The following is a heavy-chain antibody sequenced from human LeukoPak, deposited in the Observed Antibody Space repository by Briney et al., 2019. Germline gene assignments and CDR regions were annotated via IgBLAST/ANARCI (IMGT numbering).Heavy chain of an antibody. Sequence: SETLSLTCTFSGGSISSNTYYWGRIRQPPGKGLEWIGSIYYSGSTYYNPSLKSRVTISVDTSKNQFSLKLSSVTAADTAVYYCARLREEAAAGPYYYYMDVWGKGTTVTISS. CDR3: ARLREEAAAGPYYYYMDV. D-gene: IGHD6-13*01. CDR2: IYYSGST. CDR1: GGSISSNTYY. V-gene: IGHV4-39*07. J-gene: IGHJ6*03.